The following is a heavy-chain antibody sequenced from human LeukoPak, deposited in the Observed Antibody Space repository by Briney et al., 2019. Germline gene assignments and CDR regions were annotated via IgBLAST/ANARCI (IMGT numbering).Heavy chain of an antibody. V-gene: IGHV1-69*05. Sequence: SVKVSCKASGGTFSSYATSWVRQAPGQGLEWMGGIIPIFGTANYAQKFQGRVTITTDESTSTAYMELSSLRSEDTAVYYCARDARRDGYNLESYLFDYWGQGTLVTVSS. CDR3: ARDARRDGYNLESYLFDY. J-gene: IGHJ4*02. CDR2: IIPIFGTA. CDR1: GGTFSSYA. D-gene: IGHD5-24*01.